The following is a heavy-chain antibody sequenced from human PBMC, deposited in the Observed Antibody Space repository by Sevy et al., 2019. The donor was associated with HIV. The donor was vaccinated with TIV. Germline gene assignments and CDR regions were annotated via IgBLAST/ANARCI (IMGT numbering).Heavy chain of an antibody. CDR1: GFTVSSNY. CDR2: IYSDGNT. V-gene: IGHV3-53*01. D-gene: IGHD3-3*01. J-gene: IGHJ6*02. Sequence: GGSLRLSCAASGFTVSSNYMSWVRQAPGKGLEWVSIIYSDGNTYYADSVKGRFTISRDNSKNTLYLQMNSLRAEDTAVYYCARGLILGWSWYGMDVWGQGTTVTVSS. CDR3: ARGLILGWSWYGMDV.